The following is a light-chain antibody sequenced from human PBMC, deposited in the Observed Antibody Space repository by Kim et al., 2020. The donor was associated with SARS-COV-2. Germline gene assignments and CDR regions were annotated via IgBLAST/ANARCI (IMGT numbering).Light chain of an antibody. V-gene: IGKV1-8*01. Sequence: ASTGDRVTITCRASQGISSYLALYQQKPGKAPKLLIYAASTLQSRVPSRFSGSGSGTDFTLTISCLQSEDFATYYCQQYYSYPLTFGGGTKVDIK. CDR2: AAS. CDR3: QQYYSYPLT. J-gene: IGKJ4*01. CDR1: QGISSY.